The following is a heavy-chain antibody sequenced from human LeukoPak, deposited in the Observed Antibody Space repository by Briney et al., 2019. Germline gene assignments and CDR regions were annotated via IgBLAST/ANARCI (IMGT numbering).Heavy chain of an antibody. D-gene: IGHD6-13*01. Sequence: AGGSLRLSCAASGFTFRSDSMNWVRQAPGKGPEWVSSISSSSSYIYYANSVKGRFTISRDNAKNLLYLQMHSLRAEDTAVYYCAREQAAAGRAYFDYWGQGTLVIISS. J-gene: IGHJ4*02. V-gene: IGHV3-21*01. CDR3: AREQAAAGRAYFDY. CDR1: GFTFRSDS. CDR2: ISSSSSYI.